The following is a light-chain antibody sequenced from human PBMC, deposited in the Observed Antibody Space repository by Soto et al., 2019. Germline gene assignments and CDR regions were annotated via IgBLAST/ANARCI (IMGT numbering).Light chain of an antibody. V-gene: IGKV3D-15*01. J-gene: IGKJ1*01. CDR3: QQYGSWT. Sequence: EILITQSPATLSVSPGERGTLSCRASQSVSSNLAWYQQKPGQAPRLLIYGASTRATGIPDRFSGSGSGTDFTLTISRLEPEDFAVYYCQQYGSWTFGQGTKVDIK. CDR1: QSVSSN. CDR2: GAS.